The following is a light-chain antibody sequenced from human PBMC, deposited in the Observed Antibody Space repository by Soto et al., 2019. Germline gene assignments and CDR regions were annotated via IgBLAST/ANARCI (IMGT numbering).Light chain of an antibody. J-gene: IGLJ1*01. CDR1: KNDIGVYDF. CDR3: KSYAGSNTDV. CDR2: EVV. V-gene: IGLV2-8*01. Sequence: QSALTQPPSASGSPGQSVTISCTGTKNDIGVYDFVSWYQHHPGKAPRLIIYEVVQRPSGVPDRFSGSKSDNTASLTVSGLQAADEADYFCKSYAGSNTDVFGSGTKLTVL.